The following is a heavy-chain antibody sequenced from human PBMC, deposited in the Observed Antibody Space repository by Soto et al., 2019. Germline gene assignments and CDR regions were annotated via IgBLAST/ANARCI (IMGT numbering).Heavy chain of an antibody. CDR3: AKKVNSGPGSQYFDY. Sequence: PGGSLRLSCAASGFTFSTYAMSWVRQAPGKGLEWVSAISGSGGSTYYADSVKGRFTISRDNSKNMLFLQMNSLRAEDTAIYYCAKKVNSGPGSQYFDYWGQGTLVTVSS. D-gene: IGHD3-10*01. V-gene: IGHV3-23*01. J-gene: IGHJ4*02. CDR2: ISGSGGST. CDR1: GFTFSTYA.